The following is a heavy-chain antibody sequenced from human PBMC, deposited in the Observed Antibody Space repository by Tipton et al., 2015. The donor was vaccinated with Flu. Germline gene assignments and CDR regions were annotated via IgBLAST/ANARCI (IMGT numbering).Heavy chain of an antibody. J-gene: IGHJ3*02. D-gene: IGHD2-15*01. CDR2: IFSSGST. CDR1: GGSISSSSYY. V-gene: IGHV4-61*02. CDR3: ARYCSGRSCNRDTRDAFDI. Sequence: TLSLTCTVSGGSISSSSYYWNWIRQPAGKGLEWVGRIFSSGSTYYNPSLRSRVTISVDTSKNQFSLMLTSVTAADTAVYYCARYCSGRSCNRDTRDAFDIRGQGNLVT.